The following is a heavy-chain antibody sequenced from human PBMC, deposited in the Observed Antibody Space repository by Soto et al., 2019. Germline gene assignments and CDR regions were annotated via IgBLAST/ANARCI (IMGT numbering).Heavy chain of an antibody. CDR1: GYTFTSYG. J-gene: IGHJ4*02. V-gene: IGHV1-18*04. D-gene: IGHD3-22*01. CDR3: ARDLEPTRYYYDSSGYRPTIDY. Sequence: ASVKVSCKASGYTFTSYGIRWVRQAPGQGLEWMGWISAYNGNTNYAQKLQGRVTMTTDTSTSTAYMELRSLRSDDTAVYYCARDLEPTRYYYDSSGYRPTIDYWGQGTLVTVSS. CDR2: ISAYNGNT.